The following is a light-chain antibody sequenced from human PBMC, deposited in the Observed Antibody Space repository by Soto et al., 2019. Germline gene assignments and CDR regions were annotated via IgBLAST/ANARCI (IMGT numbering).Light chain of an antibody. CDR2: GAS. J-gene: IGKJ5*01. V-gene: IGKV3-20*01. CDR3: QQYGSSPLIS. CDR1: QTVSITY. Sequence: VLTQSPRTLSLSPGESATLSCRASQTVSITYLTWYQQKPGQAPRLLIFGASKRATGIPDRFSGSGSGRDFTLTISGLEPEDFAVYYCQQYGSSPLISFGQGTRLEI.